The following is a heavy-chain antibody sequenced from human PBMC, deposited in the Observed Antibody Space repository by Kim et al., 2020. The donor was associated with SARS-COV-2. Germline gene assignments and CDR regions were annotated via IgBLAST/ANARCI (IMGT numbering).Heavy chain of an antibody. J-gene: IGHJ4*02. V-gene: IGHV4-30-4*01. Sequence: SETLSLTCTVSGGSISSGDYYWSWIRQPPGKGLEWIGYIYYSGSTYYNPSLKSRVTISVDTSKNQFSLKLSSVTAADTAVYYCARGVVVVPAGAYFDYWGQGTLVTVSS. CDR1: GGSISSGDYY. CDR3: ARGVVVVPAGAYFDY. D-gene: IGHD2-2*01. CDR2: IYYSGST.